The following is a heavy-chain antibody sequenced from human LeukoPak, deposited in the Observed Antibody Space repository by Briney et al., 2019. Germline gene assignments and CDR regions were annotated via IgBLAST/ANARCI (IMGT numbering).Heavy chain of an antibody. CDR3: TRGGELMNF. CDR1: GGSFSNYY. D-gene: IGHD1-26*01. Sequence: SETLSLTCAVYGGSFSNYYWGWIRRPPGKGLEWIGEINPSGSTNYNPSLKSRVTISIDASKNQFSLRLSSVTAADTAVYYCTRGGELMNFWGQGTLVTVSS. CDR2: INPSGST. J-gene: IGHJ4*02. V-gene: IGHV4-34*01.